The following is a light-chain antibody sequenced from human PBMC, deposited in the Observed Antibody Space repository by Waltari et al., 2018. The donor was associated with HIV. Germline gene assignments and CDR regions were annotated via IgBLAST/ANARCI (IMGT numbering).Light chain of an antibody. CDR3: SSYTSSSTWV. Sequence: QSALTRPASVSGSPGQSTTISCTGTSSDVGGYNYVSWYQQHPGKAPKLMIYDFNNRPSGVSNRFSGSKSGNTASLTISGLQAEDEADYYCSSYTSSSTWVFGGGTKLTVL. CDR2: DFN. CDR1: SSDVGGYNY. V-gene: IGLV2-14*03. J-gene: IGLJ3*02.